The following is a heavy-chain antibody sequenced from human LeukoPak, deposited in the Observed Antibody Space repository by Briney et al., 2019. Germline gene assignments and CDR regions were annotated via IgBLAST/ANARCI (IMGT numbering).Heavy chain of an antibody. CDR3: AKDPAGYSSSWYVDY. D-gene: IGHD6-13*01. CDR1: GFTFSSYG. V-gene: IGHV3-30*02. CDR2: IRYDGSNK. Sequence: GGSLRLSCAASGFTFSSYGMHWVRQAPGKGLEWVAFIRYDGSNKYYADSVKGRFTISRDNSKNTLCLQMNSLRAEDTAVYYCAKDPAGYSSSWYVDYWGQGTLVTVSS. J-gene: IGHJ4*02.